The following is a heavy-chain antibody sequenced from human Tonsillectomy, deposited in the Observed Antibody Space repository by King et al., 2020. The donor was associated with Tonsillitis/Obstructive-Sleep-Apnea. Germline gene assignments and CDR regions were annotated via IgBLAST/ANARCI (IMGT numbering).Heavy chain of an antibody. CDR2: IKSETNGGTT. D-gene: IGHD2-2*01. Sequence: VQLVESGGGLVKPGGSLRLSCAASVFTFSNAWMSWVRQAPGKGLEWVGRIKSETNGGTTDYAAPVKGRFTISRDDSKDTLFLQMNSLKTEDTAVYYCTTGRVTKPACWGQGTLVTVSS. J-gene: IGHJ4*02. CDR3: TTGRVTKPAC. CDR1: VFTFSNAW. V-gene: IGHV3-15*01.